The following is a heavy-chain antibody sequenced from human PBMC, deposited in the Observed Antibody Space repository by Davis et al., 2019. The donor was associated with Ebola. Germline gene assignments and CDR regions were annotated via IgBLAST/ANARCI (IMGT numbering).Heavy chain of an antibody. D-gene: IGHD6-13*01. CDR2: ICYSGST. CDR3: ARRGTSSWYAGWFDP. CDR1: GASISSYY. Sequence: MPSETLSLTCSVSGASISSYYWSWIRQPPGKGLEWIGYICYSGSTNYNPSLKSRVTISVDTSKNQFSLKLSSVTAADTAMYYCARRGTSSWYAGWFDPWGQGTLVTVSS. J-gene: IGHJ5*02. V-gene: IGHV4-59*08.